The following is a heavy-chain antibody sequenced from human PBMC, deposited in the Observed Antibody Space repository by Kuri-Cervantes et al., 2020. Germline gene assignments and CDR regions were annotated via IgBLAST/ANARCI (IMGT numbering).Heavy chain of an antibody. Sequence: GGSLRLSCAASGFTFSSYWMHWVRQAPGKGLVWVSRINSDGSSTSYADSVKGRFTISRDNSKNTLYLQMNSLRAEDTAVYFCARDPASFYYASGFSYMDVWGTGTTVTVSS. J-gene: IGHJ6*03. D-gene: IGHD3-10*01. CDR3: ARDPASFYYASGFSYMDV. CDR2: INSDGSST. V-gene: IGHV3-74*01. CDR1: GFTFSSYW.